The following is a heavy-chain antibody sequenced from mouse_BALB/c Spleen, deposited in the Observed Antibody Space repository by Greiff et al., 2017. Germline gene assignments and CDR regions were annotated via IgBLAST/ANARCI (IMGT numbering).Heavy chain of an antibody. Sequence: EVKLQESGPGLVKPSQSLSLTCTVTGYSITSDYAWNWIRQFPGNKLEWMGYISYSGSTSYNPSLKSRISITRDTSKNQFFLQLNSVTTEDTATYYCASGGGYFDVWGAGTTVTVSS. CDR3: ASGGGYFDV. J-gene: IGHJ1*01. CDR1: GYSITSDYA. CDR2: ISYSGST. V-gene: IGHV3-2*02.